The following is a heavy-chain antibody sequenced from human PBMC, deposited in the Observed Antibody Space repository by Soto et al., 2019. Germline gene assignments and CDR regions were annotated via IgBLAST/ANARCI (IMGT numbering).Heavy chain of an antibody. J-gene: IGHJ3*02. Sequence: GGSLRLSCAASGFTFSSYSMNWVRQAPGKGLEWVSYISSSSSTIYYADSVKGRFTISRDNAENSLFLQMNSLRAEDMAVYYCAKSGPFGATDALDIWGQGTMVTVSS. CDR2: ISSSSSTI. CDR3: AKSGPFGATDALDI. D-gene: IGHD3-10*01. V-gene: IGHV3-48*01. CDR1: GFTFSSYS.